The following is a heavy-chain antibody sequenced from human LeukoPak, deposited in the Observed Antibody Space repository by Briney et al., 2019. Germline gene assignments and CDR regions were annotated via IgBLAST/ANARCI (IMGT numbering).Heavy chain of an antibody. CDR2: INHSGST. D-gene: IGHD3-3*01. CDR1: GGSFSGYY. V-gene: IGHV4-34*01. Sequence: SETLSLTCAVYGGSFSGYYWSWIRQPPGKGLEWIGEINHSGSTNYNPSLKSRVTISVDTSKNQFSLKLSSVTAADTAVYYCARGGKYTIFGVAKHGRALAYWGQGTLVTVSS. CDR3: ARGGKYTIFGVAKHGRALAY. J-gene: IGHJ4*02.